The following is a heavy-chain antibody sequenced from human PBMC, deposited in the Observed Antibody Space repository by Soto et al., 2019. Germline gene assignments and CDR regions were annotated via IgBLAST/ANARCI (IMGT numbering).Heavy chain of an antibody. D-gene: IGHD3-3*01. V-gene: IGHV3-23*01. Sequence: GGSLRLSCAASGFTFSSYAMSWVRQAPGKGLEWVSAISGSGGSTYYADSVKGRFTISRDNSKNTLYLQMNSLRAEDTAVYYCAKDLIGVVMVYWYFDLWGRGTLVTVSS. CDR3: AKDLIGVVMVYWYFDL. CDR2: ISGSGGST. J-gene: IGHJ2*01. CDR1: GFTFSSYA.